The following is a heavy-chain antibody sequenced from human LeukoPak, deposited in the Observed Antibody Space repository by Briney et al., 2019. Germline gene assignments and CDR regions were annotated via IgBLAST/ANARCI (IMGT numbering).Heavy chain of an antibody. V-gene: IGHV4-59*12. CDR3: ARGYDILTGYDYFDY. J-gene: IGHJ4*02. D-gene: IGHD3-9*01. CDR1: GDSISSYY. Sequence: SETLSLTCTVSGDSISSYYWSWIRQPPGKGLEWIGYIYYSGSTNYNPSLKSRVTISVDTSKNQFSLKLSSVTAADTAVYYCARGYDILTGYDYFDYWGQGTLVTVSS. CDR2: IYYSGST.